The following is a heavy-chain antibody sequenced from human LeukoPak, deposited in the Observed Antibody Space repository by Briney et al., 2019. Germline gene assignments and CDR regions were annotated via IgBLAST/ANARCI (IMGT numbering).Heavy chain of an antibody. J-gene: IGHJ4*02. CDR2: ISGSGGST. Sequence: GGSLRLSCAASGFTFSSYAMSWVRQAPGKGLGWVSAISGSGGSTYYADSVKGPFTISRDNSKNTLYLQMNSLRAEDTAVYYCAKGANHYDSSGYFGIIHYWGQGTLVTVSS. CDR3: AKGANHYDSSGYFGIIHY. CDR1: GFTFSSYA. V-gene: IGHV3-23*01. D-gene: IGHD3-22*01.